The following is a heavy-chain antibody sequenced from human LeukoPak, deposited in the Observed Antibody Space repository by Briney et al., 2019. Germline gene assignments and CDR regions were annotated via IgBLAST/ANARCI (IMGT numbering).Heavy chain of an antibody. CDR2: IIPILGIA. D-gene: IGHD2-15*01. J-gene: IGHJ5*02. CDR3: ARVTHYLLRFDP. V-gene: IGHV1-69*04. Sequence: SVKVSCKASGGTFSSYAISWVRQAPGQGLEWMGRIIPILGIANYAQKFQGRVTITADKSTSTAYMELSSLRSEDTAVYYCARVTHYLLRFDPWGQGTLVTVSS. CDR1: GGTFSSYA.